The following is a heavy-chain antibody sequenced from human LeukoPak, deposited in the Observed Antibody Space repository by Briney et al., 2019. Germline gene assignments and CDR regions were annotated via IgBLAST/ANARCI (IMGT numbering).Heavy chain of an antibody. CDR2: ITGNGATT. J-gene: IGHJ4*02. D-gene: IGHD5-18*01. Sequence: GGSLRLSCAASGFTFSSSAMSWVRQTPGKGLEWVSPITGNGATTYYSDSVKGRFTISRDNSKNTLSLQMNSLRAEDTAVYFCAKERRRVDTAMVRSYYFENWGQGTLVTVSS. CDR1: GFTFSSSA. V-gene: IGHV3-23*01. CDR3: AKERRRVDTAMVRSYYFEN.